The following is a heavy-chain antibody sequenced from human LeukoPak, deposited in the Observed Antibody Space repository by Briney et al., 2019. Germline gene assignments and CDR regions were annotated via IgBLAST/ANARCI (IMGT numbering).Heavy chain of an antibody. CDR3: ASAGDRDYYDSSGYYVG. J-gene: IGHJ4*02. CDR1: GFTFSSYW. D-gene: IGHD3-22*01. CDR2: INTDGSST. Sequence: GGSLRLSCAASGFTFSSYWMHWVRQAPGKGLVWVSRINTDGSSTSYADSVKGRFTISRDNAKNTLYLQMNSLRAEDTAVYYCASAGDRDYYDSSGYYVGWGQGTLVTVSS. V-gene: IGHV3-74*01.